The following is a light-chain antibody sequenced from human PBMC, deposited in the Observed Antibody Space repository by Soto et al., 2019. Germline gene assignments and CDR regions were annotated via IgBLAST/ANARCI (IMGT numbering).Light chain of an antibody. V-gene: IGKV3-20*01. CDR3: QQYGSSPPIT. CDR1: QSVSSSY. J-gene: IGKJ5*01. Sequence: ESVLTRSPGTLSLSPGERVTLSCRASQSVSSSYLAWYQQKPGQAPRLLIYGASSRATGIPDRFSGSGSGTDFTLTISRLEPEDFAVYYCQQYGSSPPITFGQGTRLEIK. CDR2: GAS.